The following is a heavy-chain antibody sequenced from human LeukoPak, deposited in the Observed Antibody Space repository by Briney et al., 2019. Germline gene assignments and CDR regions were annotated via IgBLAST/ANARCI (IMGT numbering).Heavy chain of an antibody. V-gene: IGHV1-46*01. CDR3: ARGRITMIVVVTDEYYFDY. Sequence: ASVKVSCKASGYTFTSYYMHWVRQAPGQGLEWMGIINPSGGSTSYAQKFQGRVTMTRGTSTSTVYMELSSLRSEDTAVYYCARGRITMIVVVTDEYYFDYWGQGTLVTVSS. J-gene: IGHJ4*02. CDR2: INPSGGST. CDR1: GYTFTSYY. D-gene: IGHD3-22*01.